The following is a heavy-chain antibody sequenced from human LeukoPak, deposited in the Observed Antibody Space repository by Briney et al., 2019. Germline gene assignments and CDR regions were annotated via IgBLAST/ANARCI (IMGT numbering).Heavy chain of an antibody. CDR1: GYTLTELS. V-gene: IGHV1-24*01. Sequence: ASVKVSCKVSGYTLTELSMHWVRQAPGKGLEWMGGFDPEDGETIYVQKFQGRVTMTEDTSTDTAYMELSSLRSEDTAVYYCATAPGSGLGYYYGMDVWGQGTTVTVSS. D-gene: IGHD3-10*01. J-gene: IGHJ6*02. CDR2: FDPEDGET. CDR3: ATAPGSGLGYYYGMDV.